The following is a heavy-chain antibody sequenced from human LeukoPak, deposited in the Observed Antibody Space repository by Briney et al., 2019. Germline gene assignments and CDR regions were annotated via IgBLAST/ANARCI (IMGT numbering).Heavy chain of an antibody. CDR2: IYHSGST. CDR3: ARVHGDYFDY. Sequence: SQTLSLTCAVSGGSISSGGYSWSWIRQQPGKGLEWIGYIYHSGSTYYNPSLKSRVTISVDRSKNQFSLKLSSVTAADTAVYYCARVHGDYFDYWGRGTLVTVSS. D-gene: IGHD3-16*01. V-gene: IGHV4-30-2*01. CDR1: GGSISSGGYS. J-gene: IGHJ4*02.